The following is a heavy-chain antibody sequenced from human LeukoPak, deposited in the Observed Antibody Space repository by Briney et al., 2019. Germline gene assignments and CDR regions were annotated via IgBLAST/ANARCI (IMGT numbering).Heavy chain of an antibody. CDR1: GDSVSSNTAA. CDR3: ARDILGEGST. J-gene: IGHJ5*02. Sequence: SQTLSLTCAISGDSVSSNTAAWNWIRQSPSRGLEWLGRTYYRSTWGHDYALSVKSRITIAPDTSKTHVSLQLNSVTPEDTAVYYCARDILGEGSTWGQGTLVTDSS. V-gene: IGHV6-1*01. CDR2: TYYRSTWGH.